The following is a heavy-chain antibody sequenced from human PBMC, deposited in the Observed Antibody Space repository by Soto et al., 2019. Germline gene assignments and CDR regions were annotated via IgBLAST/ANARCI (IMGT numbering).Heavy chain of an antibody. CDR1: GGSISSGGYY. D-gene: IGHD5-18*01. J-gene: IGHJ4*02. V-gene: IGHV4-31*03. Sequence: QVQLQESGPGLVKPSQTLSLTCTVSGGSISSGGYYWSWIRQHPGKGLEWIGYIYYSGSTYYNPSLKSRVTISVDTSKNQFSLKLSSVTAADTAVYYCARDRGDTAMNKYYFDYWGQGTLVTVSS. CDR2: IYYSGST. CDR3: ARDRGDTAMNKYYFDY.